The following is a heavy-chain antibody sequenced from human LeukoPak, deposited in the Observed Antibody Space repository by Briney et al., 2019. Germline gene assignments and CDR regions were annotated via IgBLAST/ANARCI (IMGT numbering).Heavy chain of an antibody. CDR3: TRTSDILTGYTPREAYYYYYHMDV. V-gene: IGHV3-73*01. CDR2: IRSKANSYAT. Sequence: PGGSLRLSCAASGFTFSSYGMHWVRPASGKGLEWVGRIRSKANSYATVYAASVKGRFTISRDDSKNTAYLQMNSLKTEDTAVYYCTRTSDILTGYTPREAYYYYYHMDVWGKGTTVTISS. CDR1: GFTFSSYG. J-gene: IGHJ6*03. D-gene: IGHD3-9*01.